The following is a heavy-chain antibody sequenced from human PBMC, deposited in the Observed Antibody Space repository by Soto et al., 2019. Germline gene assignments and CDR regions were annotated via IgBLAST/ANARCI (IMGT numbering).Heavy chain of an antibody. CDR1: GYTFTSYG. J-gene: IGHJ6*03. D-gene: IGHD3-10*01. CDR2: ISAHNGNT. V-gene: IGHV1-18*01. Sequence: ASVKVSCKASGYTFTSYGISWVRQAPGQGLEWMGWISAHNGNTNYAQKLQGRVTMTTDTSTSTAYMELRSLRSDDTAVYYCARSLYYGSGSSLYYYYYMDVWGKGTTVTVSS. CDR3: ARSLYYGSGSSLYYYYYMDV.